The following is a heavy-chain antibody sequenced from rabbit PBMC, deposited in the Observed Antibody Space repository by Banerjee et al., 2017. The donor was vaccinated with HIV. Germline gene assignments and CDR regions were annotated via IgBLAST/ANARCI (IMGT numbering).Heavy chain of an antibody. J-gene: IGHJ4*01. V-gene: IGHV1S45*01. CDR1: GFSFSSSYW. CDR3: ARNNANSLDYFDL. Sequence: QEQLEESGGDLVKPEGSLTLTCTASGFSFSSSYWICWVRQAPGKGLEWIACIYACSSGSTSYASWAKGRFTISKTASTTVTLQMTSLTAADTATYFCARNNANSLDYFDLWGPGTLVTVS. D-gene: IGHD6-1*01. CDR2: IYACSSGST.